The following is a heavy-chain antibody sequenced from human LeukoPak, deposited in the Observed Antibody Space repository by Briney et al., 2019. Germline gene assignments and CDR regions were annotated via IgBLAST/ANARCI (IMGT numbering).Heavy chain of an antibody. CDR1: GGTFSSYA. D-gene: IGHD2-15*01. CDR2: IIPIFGTA. J-gene: IGHJ3*02. Sequence: SVKVSCKASGGTFSSYAISWVRQAPGQGLEWMGGIIPIFGTANYAQKFQGRVTITADESMSTAYMELSSLRSEDTAVYYCARDLADGYCSGGSCYENAFDIWGQGTMVTVSS. V-gene: IGHV1-69*01. CDR3: ARDLADGYCSGGSCYENAFDI.